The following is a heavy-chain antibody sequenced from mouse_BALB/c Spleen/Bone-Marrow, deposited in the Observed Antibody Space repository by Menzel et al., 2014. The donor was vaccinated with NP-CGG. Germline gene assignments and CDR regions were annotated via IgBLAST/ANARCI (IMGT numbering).Heavy chain of an antibody. V-gene: IGHV1-63*01. CDR2: IYPGSGNT. CDR3: ARPQFISGRYYAMDY. D-gene: IGHD1-2*01. CDR1: GYAFTNYW. J-gene: IGHJ4*01. Sequence: QVQLQQSGAELVRPGTSVKISCKASGYAFTNYWLDWVKQSPGHGLEWIGDIYPGSGNTYFNEKFKGKATLTAGKSSSTAYMQLSSLTSEDSAVYFCARPQFISGRYYAMDYWGQGTSVTVSP.